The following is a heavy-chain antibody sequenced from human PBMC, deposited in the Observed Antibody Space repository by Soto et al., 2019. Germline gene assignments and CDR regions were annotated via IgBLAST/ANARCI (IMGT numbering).Heavy chain of an antibody. CDR3: ARVRNYYDSSGQGAFDI. V-gene: IGHV1-18*01. CDR1: GYTFTSYG. Sequence: ASVKVSCKASGYTFTSYGIGWVRQAPGQGLEWMGWISAYNGNTNYAQKLQGRVTMTTDTSTSTAYMELRSLRSDDTAVYYCARVRNYYDSSGQGAFDIWGQGTMVTVSS. CDR2: ISAYNGNT. J-gene: IGHJ3*02. D-gene: IGHD3-22*01.